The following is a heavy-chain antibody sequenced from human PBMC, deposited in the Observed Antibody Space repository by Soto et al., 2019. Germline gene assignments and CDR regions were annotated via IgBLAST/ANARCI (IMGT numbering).Heavy chain of an antibody. D-gene: IGHD3-3*01. CDR2: INPHGGST. J-gene: IGHJ5*02. V-gene: IGHV1-46*01. CDR1: GDNFTSYY. Sequence: ASVKVSCKAPGDNFTSYYLNWVRQAPGQGLEWMGVINPHGGSTKYAQKFQGRVTMTRDTSRSTVYMELHSLRSDDTAIYYCARSSGGNFGIIIEGSNWFDPWGQGTLVTVSS. CDR3: ARSSGGNFGIIIEGSNWFDP.